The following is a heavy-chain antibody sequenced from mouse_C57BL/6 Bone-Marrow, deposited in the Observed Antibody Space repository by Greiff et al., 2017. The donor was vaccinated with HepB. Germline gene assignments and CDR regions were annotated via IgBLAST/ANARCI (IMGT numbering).Heavy chain of an antibody. J-gene: IGHJ3*01. CDR3: AREGDYYGSSQFAY. V-gene: IGHV1-82*01. CDR1: GYAFSSSW. D-gene: IGHD1-1*01. CDR2: IYPGDGDT. Sequence: QVQLQQSGPELVKHGASVKISCKASGYAFSSSWMNWVKQRPGKGLEWIGRIYPGDGDTNYNGKFKGKATLTADKSSSTAYMQLSSLTSEDSAVYFCAREGDYYGSSQFAYWGQGTLVTVSA.